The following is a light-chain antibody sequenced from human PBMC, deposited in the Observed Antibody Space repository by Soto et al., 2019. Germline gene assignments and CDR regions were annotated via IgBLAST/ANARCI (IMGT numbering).Light chain of an antibody. J-gene: IGLJ2*01. CDR1: SSDVGASNY. Sequence: SVLTQPPSASGSPGQSVTISCTGTSSDVGASNYVSWYQQHPGKAPKLMISEVNKRPSGVPDRFSGSKSGNTASLTVSGLQAEDEADYYCSSSAGTKNMVFGGGTKLTVL. V-gene: IGLV2-8*01. CDR3: SSSAGTKNMV. CDR2: EVN.